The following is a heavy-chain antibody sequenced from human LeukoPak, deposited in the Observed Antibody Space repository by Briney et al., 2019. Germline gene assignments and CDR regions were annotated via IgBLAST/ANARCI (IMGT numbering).Heavy chain of an antibody. Sequence: GGSLRLSCAASGFTFSSYAMSWVCQAPGKGLEWVAAISGSGSYTYYADSVKGRFTISRDNSKNTLYLQMNSLRAEDTAVYYCAKDTVKVTTIRRVPHYMDIWGKGTTVTISS. D-gene: IGHD5-24*01. V-gene: IGHV3-23*01. CDR2: ISGSGSYT. J-gene: IGHJ6*03. CDR3: AKDTVKVTTIRRVPHYMDI. CDR1: GFTFSSYA.